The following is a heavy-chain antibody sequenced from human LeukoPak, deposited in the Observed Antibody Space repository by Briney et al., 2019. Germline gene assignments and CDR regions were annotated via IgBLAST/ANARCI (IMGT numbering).Heavy chain of an antibody. CDR2: INHSGST. V-gene: IGHV4-34*01. Sequence: SETLSLTCAVYGGSFSGYYWSWIRQPPGKGLEWIGEINHSGSTNYNPSLKSRVTISVDTSKDQFSLKLSSVTAADTAVYYCARQPRGQQLVKSGYYFDYWGQGTLVTVSS. CDR3: ARQPRGQQLVKSGYYFDY. J-gene: IGHJ4*02. D-gene: IGHD6-13*01. CDR1: GGSFSGYY.